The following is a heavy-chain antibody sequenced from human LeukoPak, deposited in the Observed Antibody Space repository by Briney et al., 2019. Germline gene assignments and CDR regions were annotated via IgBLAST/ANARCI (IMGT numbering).Heavy chain of an antibody. CDR1: GGSISSYY. Sequence: PSETQSLTCTVSGGSISSYYWSWIRQPPGKGLEWIGYIYYSGSTNYNPSLKSRVTISVDTSKNQFSLKLSSVTAADTAVYYCAREGSGYYPLYYFDYWGQGTLVTVSS. J-gene: IGHJ4*02. CDR2: IYYSGST. D-gene: IGHD3-22*01. V-gene: IGHV4-59*01. CDR3: AREGSGYYPLYYFDY.